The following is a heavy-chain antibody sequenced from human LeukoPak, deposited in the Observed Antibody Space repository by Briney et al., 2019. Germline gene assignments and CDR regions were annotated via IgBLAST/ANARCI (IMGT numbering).Heavy chain of an antibody. V-gene: IGHV4-59*01. CDR1: GGSISSYY. D-gene: IGHD6-13*01. J-gene: IGHJ5*02. CDR3: ARASYSSSWFDP. CDR2: IYYSGST. Sequence: PSETLSLTCTVSGGSISSYYWSWIRQPPGKGLEWIGYIYYSGSTNYNPSLKSRVTISVDTSKNQFSLKLSSVTVADTAVYYCARASYSSSWFDPWGQGTLVTVSS.